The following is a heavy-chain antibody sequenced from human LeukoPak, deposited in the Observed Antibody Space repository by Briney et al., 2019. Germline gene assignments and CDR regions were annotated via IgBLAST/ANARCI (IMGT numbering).Heavy chain of an antibody. V-gene: IGHV3-74*01. CDR3: ARSFGAGTYAVDY. CDR2: ISSDGSGT. J-gene: IGHJ4*02. Sequence: GGSLRLSCAASGFTFSTYWMHWVRQAPGKGLVWVSRISSDGSGTSYADSVKGRFTISRDNAENTLFLQMNSLRAEDTAVYYCARSFGAGTYAVDYWGQGTLVTVSS. CDR1: GFTFSTYW. D-gene: IGHD3-10*01.